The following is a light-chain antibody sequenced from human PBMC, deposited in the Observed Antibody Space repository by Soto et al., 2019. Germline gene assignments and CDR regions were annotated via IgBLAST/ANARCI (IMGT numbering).Light chain of an antibody. CDR3: SSYAGSNNLV. Sequence: QSALTQPPSASGSPGQSVTISCTGTSSDVGGYNYVSWYQQYPGKAPKLMIYEVTQRPSGVPDRFSGSKSGNTASLTVSGLQAEDEADYYCSSYAGSNNLVFGGGTKLTVL. V-gene: IGLV2-8*01. CDR2: EVT. J-gene: IGLJ3*02. CDR1: SSDVGGYNY.